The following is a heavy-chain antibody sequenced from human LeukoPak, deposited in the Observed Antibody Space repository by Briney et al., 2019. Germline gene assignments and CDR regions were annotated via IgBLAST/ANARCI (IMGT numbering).Heavy chain of an antibody. J-gene: IGHJ5*02. CDR1: GGSIRSYY. CDR3: ARGPPGHILGVVVPAAISGFDP. V-gene: IGHV4-59*01. CDR2: IYYSGST. Sequence: SETLSLTCTVSGGSIRSYYWSWIRQPPGKGLEWIGYIYYSGSTNYNPSLKSRVTISVDTSKNQFSLKLSSVTAADTAEYYCARGPPGHILGVVVPAAISGFDPWGQGTLVTVSP. D-gene: IGHD2-2*01.